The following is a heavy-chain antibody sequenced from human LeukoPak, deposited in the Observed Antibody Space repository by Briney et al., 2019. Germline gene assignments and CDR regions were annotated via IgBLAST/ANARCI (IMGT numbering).Heavy chain of an antibody. CDR3: ARADYYDSSGSVDY. D-gene: IGHD3-22*01. CDR1: GFTFSSYA. Sequence: GGSLRLSCAASGFTFSSYAMHWVRQAPGKGLEWVAVISYDGSNKYYADSVMGRFTISMDNSKNTLYLQMNSLRAEDTAVYYCARADYYDSSGSVDYWGQGTLVTVSS. CDR2: ISYDGSNK. J-gene: IGHJ4*02. V-gene: IGHV3-30*04.